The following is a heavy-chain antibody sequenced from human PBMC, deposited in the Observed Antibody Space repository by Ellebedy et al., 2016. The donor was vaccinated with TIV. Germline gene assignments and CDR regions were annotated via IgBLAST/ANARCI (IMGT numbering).Heavy chain of an antibody. CDR3: AKDQLVAPYYYDSSGYQYFGY. Sequence: SETLSLTXAVYGGSFSGYYWSWIRQPPGKGLEWIGEINHSGSTNYNPSLKSRVTISVDTSKNQFSLKLSSVTAADTAVYYCAKDQLVAPYYYDSSGYQYFGYWGQGTLVTVSS. CDR1: GGSFSGYY. J-gene: IGHJ4*02. V-gene: IGHV4-34*01. D-gene: IGHD3-22*01. CDR2: INHSGST.